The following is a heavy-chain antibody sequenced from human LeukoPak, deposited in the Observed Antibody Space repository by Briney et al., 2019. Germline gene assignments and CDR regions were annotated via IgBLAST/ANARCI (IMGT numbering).Heavy chain of an antibody. D-gene: IGHD3-22*01. CDR3: ARDFSLDYYDSSGYFVY. J-gene: IGHJ4*02. V-gene: IGHV3-7*01. CDR1: GFTFSTSW. Sequence: GGSLRLSCAASGFTFSTSWMTWVRQAPGKGLEWVANIKQDGSEKYYVDSVKGRFAVFRDNAKNSLYLQMNSLRAEDTAVYYCARDFSLDYYDSSGYFVYWGQGTLVTVSS. CDR2: IKQDGSEK.